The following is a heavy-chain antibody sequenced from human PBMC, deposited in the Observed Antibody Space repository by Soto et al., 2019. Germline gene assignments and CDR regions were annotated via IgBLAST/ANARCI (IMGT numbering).Heavy chain of an antibody. CDR2: IWYDGSNK. J-gene: IGHJ4*02. V-gene: IGHV3-33*01. Sequence: GGSLRLSCAASGFTFSSYGMHWVRQAPGKGLEWVAVIWYDGSNKYYADSVKGRFTISRDNSKNTLYLQMNSLRAEDTAVYYCARDTNYYDSSGYYVGYWGQGTLVTVSS. D-gene: IGHD3-22*01. CDR3: ARDTNYYDSSGYYVGY. CDR1: GFTFSSYG.